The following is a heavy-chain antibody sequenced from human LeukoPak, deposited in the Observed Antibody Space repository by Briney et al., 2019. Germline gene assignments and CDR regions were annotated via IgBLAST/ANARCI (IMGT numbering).Heavy chain of an antibody. Sequence: KPSETLSLTCTVSGGSINSSSYYWGWIRQPPGKGLEWIGTIYYSGSTYYNPSLKSRVTISVDTSKNQFPLKLSSVTASDTAVYYCARRFAPSRNDAFDIWGQGTMVTVSS. D-gene: IGHD3-10*01. CDR2: IYYSGST. J-gene: IGHJ3*02. CDR3: ARRFAPSRNDAFDI. CDR1: GGSINSSSYY. V-gene: IGHV4-39*01.